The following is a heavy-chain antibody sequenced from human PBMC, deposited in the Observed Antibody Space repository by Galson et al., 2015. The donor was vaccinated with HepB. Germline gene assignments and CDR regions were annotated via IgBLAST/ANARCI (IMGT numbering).Heavy chain of an antibody. D-gene: IGHD6-19*01. CDR3: VKGMASGWYFDGFDI. V-gene: IGHV3-9*01. J-gene: IGHJ3*02. Sequence: SLRLSCAASGFVFEDYVMHWVQQPPGKGLEWVSGSTWNNNNIGYADSVKGRFSISRDNAKNSLYLQMNSLRPEDTALYYCVKGMASGWYFDGFDIWGQGTMVSVSS. CDR2: STWNNNNI. CDR1: GFVFEDYV.